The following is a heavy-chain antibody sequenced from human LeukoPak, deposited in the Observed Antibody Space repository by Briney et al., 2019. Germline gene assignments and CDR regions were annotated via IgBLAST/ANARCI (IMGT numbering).Heavy chain of an antibody. Sequence: PSETLSLTCTVSGGSISSSSYYWGWIRQPPGKGLEWIGSIYYSGSTYYNPSLKSRVTISVDTSKNQFSLKLSSVTAADTAVYYCARHPPGLQRKYYFDYWGQGTLVTVSS. D-gene: IGHD1-1*01. CDR1: GGSISSSSYY. CDR2: IYYSGST. V-gene: IGHV4-39*01. CDR3: ARHPPGLQRKYYFDY. J-gene: IGHJ4*02.